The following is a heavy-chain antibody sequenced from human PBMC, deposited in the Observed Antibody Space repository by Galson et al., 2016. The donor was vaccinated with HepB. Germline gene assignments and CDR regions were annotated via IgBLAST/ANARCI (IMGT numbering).Heavy chain of an antibody. CDR3: ARDYGDNSFYGMDV. D-gene: IGHD4-17*01. V-gene: IGHV1-2*02. Sequence: SVKVSCKASGYTFTGYYMHWVRQAPGQGLEWMGWINPNSGGTNYAQKFQGRVSMTRDTSISTAYMELSRLRSDDTAVYYWARDYGDNSFYGMDVWGQGTTVTVSS. CDR2: INPNSGGT. J-gene: IGHJ6*02. CDR1: GYTFTGYY.